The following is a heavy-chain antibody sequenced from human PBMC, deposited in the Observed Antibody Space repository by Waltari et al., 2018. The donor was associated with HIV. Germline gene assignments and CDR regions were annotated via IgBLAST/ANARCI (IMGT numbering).Heavy chain of an antibody. Sequence: QVQLVESGGGVVQPGRSLGLYCAVFGFTFRNYDLPWVRQAPGKGLEWLALIWHDGSNKYYADSVKGRFTNSSDMSKITLYLQMNSLRAEDTAVYYCASRTYENRGVGAFDIWGQGTMVIVSS. J-gene: IGHJ3*02. CDR3: ASRTYENRGVGAFDI. CDR2: IWHDGSNK. D-gene: IGHD3-10*01. CDR1: GFTFRNYD. V-gene: IGHV3-33*01.